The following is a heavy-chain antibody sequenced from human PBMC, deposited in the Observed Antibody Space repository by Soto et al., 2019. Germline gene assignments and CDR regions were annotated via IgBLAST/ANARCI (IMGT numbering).Heavy chain of an antibody. CDR3: VRTSLVVAAATREDY. Sequence: EVQLVESGGGLVQHGGSLRLSCAASGFTFSSYWMHWVRQAPGKGLVWVSRINSDGSSTSYADSVKGRFTISRDNAKNTLYLQMNSLRAEDTAVYYCVRTSLVVAAATREDYWGQGTLVTVSS. CDR2: INSDGSST. D-gene: IGHD2-15*01. CDR1: GFTFSSYW. V-gene: IGHV3-74*01. J-gene: IGHJ4*02.